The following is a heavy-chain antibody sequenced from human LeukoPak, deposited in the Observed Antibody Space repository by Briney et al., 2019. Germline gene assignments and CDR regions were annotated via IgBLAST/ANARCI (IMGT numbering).Heavy chain of an antibody. CDR1: GFTFRSYS. CDR3: ARGPSNRHFDY. Sequence: PGGSLRLSCAASGFTFRSYSMDWVRQAPGKGLEWVSHISSGSNSINYADSVKGRFTISRDNAKNSLLLQMNSLRGEDTAVYYCARGPSNRHFDYWGQGTLVTVSS. J-gene: IGHJ4*02. D-gene: IGHD2/OR15-2a*01. V-gene: IGHV3-48*01. CDR2: ISSGSNSI.